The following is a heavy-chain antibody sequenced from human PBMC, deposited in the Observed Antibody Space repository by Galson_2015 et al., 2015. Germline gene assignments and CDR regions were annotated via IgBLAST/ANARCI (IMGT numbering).Heavy chain of an antibody. V-gene: IGHV3-48*01. CDR3: AKGRDTALVTSFHY. Sequence: SLRLSCAASGFTFSSNNMNWVRQAPGKGLEWVSYISSSSNTIYYADSVKGRFTISRDNAKNSLYLQMSSLRAEDTAVYYCAKGRDTALVTSFHYWGQGTLVTVSS. CDR1: GFTFSSNN. D-gene: IGHD5-18*01. J-gene: IGHJ4*02. CDR2: ISSSSNTI.